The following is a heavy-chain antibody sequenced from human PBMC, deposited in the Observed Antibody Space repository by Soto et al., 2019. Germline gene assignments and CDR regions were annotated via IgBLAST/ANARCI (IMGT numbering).Heavy chain of an antibody. CDR2: IIPVFGTV. CDR3: ARGDTAIVRGHYYYGMDV. V-gene: IGHV1-69*13. J-gene: IGHJ6*02. Sequence: SVKVSCKASGGSFRSYAFSGVRQAPGQGLEWMGGIIPVFGTVNYAQKFQGRVTITADESTTTVHMELSSLRSEDTAVYYCARGDTAIVRGHYYYGMDVWGQGTTVNVSS. D-gene: IGHD5-18*01. CDR1: GGSFRSYA.